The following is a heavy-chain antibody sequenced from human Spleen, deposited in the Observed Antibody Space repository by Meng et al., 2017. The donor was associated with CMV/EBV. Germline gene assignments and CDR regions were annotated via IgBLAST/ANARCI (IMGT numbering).Heavy chain of an antibody. J-gene: IGHJ3*02. CDR1: GGSVSSGSYY. V-gene: IGHV4-61*01. D-gene: IGHD3-22*01. Sequence: SETLSLTCTVSGGSVSSGSYYWSWIRQPPGKGLEWIGYIYYSGSTNYNPSLNSRVTMSLDTSKNQVSLKLTSVTAADTAVYYCARGRKTIRGVTMIRGGYDAFDIWGQGTMVTVSS. CDR2: IYYSGST. CDR3: ARGRKTIRGVTMIRGGYDAFDI.